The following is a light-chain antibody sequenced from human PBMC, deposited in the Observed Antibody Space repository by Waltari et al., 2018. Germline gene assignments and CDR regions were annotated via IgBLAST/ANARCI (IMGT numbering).Light chain of an antibody. Sequence: DIVMTQSPASLAMSPGERATINCKSSQSVLSSANTKNYLAWYQQKPGQPPNLLIYWASTRESGVPDRFSGSGSGTDFTLTISSLQAEDVAVYYCQQYYTTPYTFGQGTKLEIK. CDR1: QSVLSSANTKNY. J-gene: IGKJ2*01. V-gene: IGKV4-1*01. CDR3: QQYYTTPYT. CDR2: WAS.